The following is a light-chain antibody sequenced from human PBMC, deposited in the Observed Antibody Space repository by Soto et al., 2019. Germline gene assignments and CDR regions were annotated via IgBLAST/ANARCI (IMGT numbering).Light chain of an antibody. CDR3: QQSSDWPRT. J-gene: IGKJ1*01. CDR2: RAS. Sequence: EIVMTQSPATLSVSPGERATLSCRASQSVSNRLAWYQQRPGQAPRLLIYRASARATGIPARFSGSGSGTEFTLTISSLQSEYFAIYYCQQSSDWPRTFGQGTKVEIK. CDR1: QSVSNR. V-gene: IGKV3-15*01.